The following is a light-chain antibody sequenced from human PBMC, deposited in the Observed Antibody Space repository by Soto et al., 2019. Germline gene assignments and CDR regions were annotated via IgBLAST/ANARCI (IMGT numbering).Light chain of an antibody. Sequence: EIVLTQSPATLSLSPGERATLSCRASQSVSSYLAWYQQKPGQAPRLLIYDASNRATGIPARFSGSGSGTDFNFTIRRLEPEDFAIYYCQQRSNWPPVTFGGGTKVEIK. CDR1: QSVSSY. CDR2: DAS. V-gene: IGKV3-11*01. CDR3: QQRSNWPPVT. J-gene: IGKJ4*01.